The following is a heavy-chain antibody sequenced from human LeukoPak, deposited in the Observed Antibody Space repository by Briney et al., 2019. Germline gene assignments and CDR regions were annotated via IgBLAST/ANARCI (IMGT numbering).Heavy chain of an antibody. J-gene: IGHJ4*02. D-gene: IGHD4-17*01. CDR3: ASALTTVTPHFHY. Sequence: PGGSLRLSCAASGFTFSDYWMHWVRQAPGKGLVWVSRIDTDGSSATYADSVKGRFTISRDIAKNTVYLQMNSLRVEDTGVYSCASALTTVTPHFHYWGQGTLVTVSS. V-gene: IGHV3-74*01. CDR1: GFTFSDYW. CDR2: IDTDGSSA.